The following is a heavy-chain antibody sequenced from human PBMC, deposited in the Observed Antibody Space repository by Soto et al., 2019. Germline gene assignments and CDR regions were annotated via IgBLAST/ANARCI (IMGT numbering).Heavy chain of an antibody. Sequence: PGGSLRLSCAASGFTFSDYYMSWIRQAPGKGLEWVSYISSSGSTIYYADSVKGRFTISRDNAKNSLYLQMNSLRAEDTAVYYYASGRGYSQSEPNEYWGQGSLGSVSS. V-gene: IGHV3-11*01. CDR3: ASGRGYSQSEPNEY. D-gene: IGHD5-18*01. CDR1: GFTFSDYY. J-gene: IGHJ4*02. CDR2: ISSSGSTI.